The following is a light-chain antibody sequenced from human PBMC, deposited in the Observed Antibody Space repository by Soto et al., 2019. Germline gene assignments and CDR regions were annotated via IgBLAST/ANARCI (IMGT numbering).Light chain of an antibody. CDR3: QPNYRTPPTS. Sequence: DIQMTQSPSILSASVGDRVTITCRASQSISSWLAWYQQKPGKAPKLLIYKASTLKSGVPSRFSGSGSGTEFTLTISSLLPDDFATYCRQPNYRTPPTSFRHGTTV. CDR1: QSISSW. V-gene: IGKV1-5*03. CDR2: KAS. J-gene: IGKJ1*01.